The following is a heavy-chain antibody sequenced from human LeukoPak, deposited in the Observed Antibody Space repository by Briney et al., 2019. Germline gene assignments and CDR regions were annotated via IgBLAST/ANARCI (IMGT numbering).Heavy chain of an antibody. CDR2: IYYSGST. CDR1: GGSISSYY. CDR3: ARDPSGSYFDY. D-gene: IGHD1-26*01. Sequence: SETLFLTCTVSGGSISSYYWSWIRQPPGKGLEWIGYIYYSGSTNYNPSLKSRVTISVDTSKNQFSLKLSSVTAADTAVYYCARDPSGSYFDYWGQGTLVTVSS. V-gene: IGHV4-59*01. J-gene: IGHJ4*02.